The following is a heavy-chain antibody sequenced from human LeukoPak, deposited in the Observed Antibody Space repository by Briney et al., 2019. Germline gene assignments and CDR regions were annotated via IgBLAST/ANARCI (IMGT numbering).Heavy chain of an antibody. CDR1: GGSMNSYY. V-gene: IGHV4-59*08. CDR3: ARHVWLQPFDY. Sequence: SDTLSLTCGVSGGSMNSYYWSWIRQSPGKGLEWIGYIYYSGSTNYNPSLKSRVTISVDTSKNQFSLKLSSVTAADTAVYYCARHVWLQPFDYWGQGTLVTVSS. D-gene: IGHD3-9*01. CDR2: IYYSGST. J-gene: IGHJ4*02.